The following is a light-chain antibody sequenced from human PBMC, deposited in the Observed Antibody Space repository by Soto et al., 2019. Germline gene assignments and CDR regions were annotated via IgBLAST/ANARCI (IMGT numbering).Light chain of an antibody. CDR2: GNS. Sequence: QSVLTQPPSVSGAPGQRVTISCTGSSSNVGAGYDVQWYQQLPGTAPKLLISGNSNRPSGVPDRFSGSKSGTSASLAITGLQAEDEADYYCQSYDSSLRAVVFGGGTQLTVL. CDR1: SSNVGAGYD. J-gene: IGLJ2*01. CDR3: QSYDSSLRAVV. V-gene: IGLV1-40*01.